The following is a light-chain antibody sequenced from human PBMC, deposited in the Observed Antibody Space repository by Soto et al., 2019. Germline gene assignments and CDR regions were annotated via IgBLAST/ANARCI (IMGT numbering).Light chain of an antibody. Sequence: EIVMTQSPATLSVSPGGRATLSCRANKSVISYLAWYQKRPGQPPRLLIYGASTRATGIPARFSGSGSGTEFSLTISSLQSEDFAIYYCQQYNTWPPRYTFGQGTKLEIK. CDR3: QQYNTWPPRYT. CDR1: KSVISY. J-gene: IGKJ2*01. V-gene: IGKV3-15*01. CDR2: GAS.